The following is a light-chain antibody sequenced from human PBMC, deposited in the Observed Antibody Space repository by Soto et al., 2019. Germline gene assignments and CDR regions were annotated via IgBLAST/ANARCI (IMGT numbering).Light chain of an antibody. J-gene: IGKJ5*01. CDR1: QSISTY. V-gene: IGKV1-39*01. CDR2: APS. CDR3: QQSYSTLLIT. Sequence: DIQMTQSPSSLSASVGDRVTITCRASQSISTYLNWYHQKPGKAPKLLIYAPSDLQSGVPSRFSGSGSETDFTLTISSLQPEHFATYYCQQSYSTLLITFGQGTRLE.